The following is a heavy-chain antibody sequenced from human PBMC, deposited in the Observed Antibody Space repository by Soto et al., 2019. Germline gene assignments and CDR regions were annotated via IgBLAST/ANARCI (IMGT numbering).Heavy chain of an antibody. J-gene: IGHJ4*02. V-gene: IGHV3-23*01. CDR3: XXXXXXXXXEQPYYFDY. Sequence: EVQLLDSGGGLVQPGGSLRLSCAASGFTFSNYAMTWVRQGPGKGLEWVSGISGSGGRSYYADSVKGRFTISRDNSKSTLYXXXXXXXXXXXXXXXXXXXXXXXXXEQPYYFDYWGQGTLVTVSS. CDR2: ISGSGGRS. CDR1: GFTFSNYA. D-gene: IGHD6-13*01.